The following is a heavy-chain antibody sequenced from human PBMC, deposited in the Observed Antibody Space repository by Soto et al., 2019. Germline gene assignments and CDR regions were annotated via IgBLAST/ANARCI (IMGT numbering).Heavy chain of an antibody. CDR2: VSGGGDIT. D-gene: IGHD2-15*01. V-gene: IGHV3-23*01. CDR1: GFTFSSYA. CDR3: AKEGSCSGGTCSPVDF. J-gene: IGHJ4*02. Sequence: LXLSCVVSGFTFSSYAMSWVRQAPGKGLEWFSAVSGGGDITYYADSVKGRFTISREDSKKMLFLQMNSLRVEDTAIYYCAKEGSCSGGTCSPVDFWGLGTLVTVSS.